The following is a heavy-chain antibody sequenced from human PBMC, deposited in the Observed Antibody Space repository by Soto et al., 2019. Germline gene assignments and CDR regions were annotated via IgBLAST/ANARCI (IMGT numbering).Heavy chain of an antibody. D-gene: IGHD2-21*02. CDR2: ITSSSSSI. V-gene: IGHV3-48*02. CDR1: GFTFSSYS. Sequence: EVQLVESGGGLVQPGGSLRLSCAASGFTFSSYSMNWVRQAPGKGLEWVSYITSSSSSIYYADSVKGRFTISRDNAENALYLEMNRLRDEDTAVYYCARGGVVTRFDYWGQGTLVTVSS. CDR3: ARGGVVTRFDY. J-gene: IGHJ4*02.